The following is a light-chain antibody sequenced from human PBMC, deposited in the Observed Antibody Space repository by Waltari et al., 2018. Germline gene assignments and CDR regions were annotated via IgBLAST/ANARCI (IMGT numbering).Light chain of an antibody. V-gene: IGLV3-21*02. CDR2: HDT. Sequence: SYELTQPPSVSVAPGQAARISCEGNNIGSQSTQWYQQKPGQAPVQVVFHDTERPSGIPERFSGSKSGNTATLTITRIEAGDEADYYCQVFDSPTDHQVFGGGTKVTVL. J-gene: IGLJ3*02. CDR3: QVFDSPTDHQV. CDR1: NIGSQS.